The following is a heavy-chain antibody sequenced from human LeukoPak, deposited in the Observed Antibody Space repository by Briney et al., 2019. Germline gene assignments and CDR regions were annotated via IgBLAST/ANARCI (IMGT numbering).Heavy chain of an antibody. J-gene: IGHJ4*02. D-gene: IGHD2-21*02. V-gene: IGHV4-4*02. CDR1: GGSIGINNW. Sequence: SETLSLTCAVSGGSIGINNWWSWVRQSPGKGLEWIGEIYYNGNTNYNSSLKSRVTISVDRSKSQFFLRLSSVTAADTGTYYCAKVRVTPYIAFDQWGQGTLVTVSS. CDR3: AKVRVTPYIAFDQ. CDR2: IYYNGNT.